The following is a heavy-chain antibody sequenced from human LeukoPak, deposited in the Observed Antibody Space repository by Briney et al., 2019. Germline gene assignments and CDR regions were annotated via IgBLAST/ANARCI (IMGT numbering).Heavy chain of an antibody. V-gene: IGHV3-15*01. Sequence: GWSLTLSCVASGFTFMSAWMNWVRQAAGRGLEWVGRIKSKTDGCTTDYAAPMKGRFTISRDDSKTTLYLQMKSLQTEDTAVYYCTTDQVVRGVTNDYWGQGTLVTVSS. D-gene: IGHD3-10*01. J-gene: IGHJ4*02. CDR3: TTDQVVRGVTNDY. CDR2: IKSKTDGCTT. CDR1: GFTFMSAW.